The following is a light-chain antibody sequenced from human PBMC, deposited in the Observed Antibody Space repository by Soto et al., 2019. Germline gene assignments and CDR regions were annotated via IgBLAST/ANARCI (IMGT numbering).Light chain of an antibody. CDR1: QSVNGA. CDR3: QQYFVWPLT. J-gene: IGKJ4*01. Sequence: ERMMTQSPATLAVSPGERATLSCRASQSVNGALAWYQQRPGQAPRLLIFGATTRATDVPARFSGSGSGTDFTLTISSLQPDDFAVYYCQQYFVWPLTFGGGTKVELK. CDR2: GAT. V-gene: IGKV3-15*01.